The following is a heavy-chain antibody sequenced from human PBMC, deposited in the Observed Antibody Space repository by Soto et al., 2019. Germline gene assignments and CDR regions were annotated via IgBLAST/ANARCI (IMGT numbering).Heavy chain of an antibody. D-gene: IGHD3-22*01. CDR1: GYSFTSYW. CDR3: ARHGTMIAFWAFDI. J-gene: IGHJ3*02. CDR2: IDPSDSYT. Sequence: GESLKISCKGSGYSFTSYWIGWVRQMPGKGLEWMGRIDPSDSYTNYSPSFQGHVTISADKSISTAYLQWSSLKASDTAMYYCARHGTMIAFWAFDIWGQGTMVTVSS. V-gene: IGHV5-10-1*01.